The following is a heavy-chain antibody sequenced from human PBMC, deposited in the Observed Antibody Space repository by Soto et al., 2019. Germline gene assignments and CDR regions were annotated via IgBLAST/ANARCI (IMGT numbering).Heavy chain of an antibody. CDR1: GYSFTSLD. D-gene: IGHD1-26*01. CDR3: ARGVSAGVDY. CDR2: MQPSTGRT. J-gene: IGHJ4*02. V-gene: IGHV1-8*01. Sequence: QVQLVQSGAEVREPGASVKVSCKASGYSFTSLDINWVRQTAGQGLEWMGWMQPSTGRTGYAQKFQGSVTVTRDTSINPAYMELTTLTSDDTAFYYCARGVSAGVDYWGQGTLVTVSS.